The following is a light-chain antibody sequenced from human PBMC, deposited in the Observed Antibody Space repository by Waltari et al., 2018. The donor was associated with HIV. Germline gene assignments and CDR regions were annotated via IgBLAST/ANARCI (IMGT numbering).Light chain of an antibody. V-gene: IGLV2-11*01. Sequence: QSALTQPRSVSGSPGQSVTISCTGTSSDVGSYKYVSWYQLRPGKAPKLIIHDVDKRPSGVPDRFPGSKSGNTASLTISGLQAEDEADYYCCSYTGTYTRYVFGTGAKVTVL. J-gene: IGLJ1*01. CDR2: DVD. CDR1: SSDVGSYKY. CDR3: CSYTGTYTRYV.